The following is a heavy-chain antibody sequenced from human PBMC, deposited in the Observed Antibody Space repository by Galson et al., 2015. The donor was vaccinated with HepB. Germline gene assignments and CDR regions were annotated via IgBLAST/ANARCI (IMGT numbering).Heavy chain of an antibody. D-gene: IGHD7-27*01. CDR2: TYYRSKWST. V-gene: IGHV6-1*01. J-gene: IGHJ4*02. CDR3: AKSIHLGRGFDS. Sequence: CAISGDSVSSNTVGWNWIRQSPSSGLEWLGRTYYRSKWSTDYAVSVKSRITINPDTSKTQFSLQLNSVTPEDTAVYYCAKSIHLGRGFDSWGQGTLVTVSS. CDR1: GDSVSSNTVG.